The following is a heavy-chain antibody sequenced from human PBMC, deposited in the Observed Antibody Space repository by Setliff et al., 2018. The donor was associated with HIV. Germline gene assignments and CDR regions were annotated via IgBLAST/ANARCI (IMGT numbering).Heavy chain of an antibody. CDR2: ISINNGNS. Sequence: ASVKVSCKASGYTISTSGISWVRQAPGQGLEWMGWISINNGNSNYGQQFRGRVTMTTDTSTNTAYMELRSLRSDDTAVYYCARVQHAVVYSFEWFLMDFWGQGTLVTVS. J-gene: IGHJ4*02. D-gene: IGHD3-3*01. CDR1: GYTISTSG. CDR3: ARVQHAVVYSFEWFLMDF. V-gene: IGHV1-18*01.